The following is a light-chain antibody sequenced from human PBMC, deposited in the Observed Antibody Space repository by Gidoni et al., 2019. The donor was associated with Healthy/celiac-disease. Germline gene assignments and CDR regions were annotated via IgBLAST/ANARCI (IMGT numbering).Light chain of an antibody. Sequence: DIVMTQSPVSLAVSLGERATINCKSSQSVLYSSNNKNYLAWYQQKPGQPPKLPIYWASTRESGVPDRFSGSGSGTDFTLTISSLQAEDVAVYYCQQYYSTRTFGQGTKVEIK. V-gene: IGKV4-1*01. CDR1: QSVLYSSNNKNY. J-gene: IGKJ1*01. CDR2: WAS. CDR3: QQYYSTRT.